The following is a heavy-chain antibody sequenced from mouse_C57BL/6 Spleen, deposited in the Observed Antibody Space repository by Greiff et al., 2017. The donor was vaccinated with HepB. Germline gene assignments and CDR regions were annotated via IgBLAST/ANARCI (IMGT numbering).Heavy chain of an antibody. CDR1: GYTFTTYP. CDR3: ARGNDGYLYYYAMDY. D-gene: IGHD2-3*01. CDR2: FHPYNDDT. J-gene: IGHJ4*01. Sequence: VKLMESGAELVKPGASVKMSCKASGYTFTTYPIEWMKQNHGKSLEWIGNFHPYNDDTKYNEKFKGKATLTVEKSSSTVYLELSRLTSDDSAVYYCARGNDGYLYYYAMDYWGQGTSVTVSS. V-gene: IGHV1-47*01.